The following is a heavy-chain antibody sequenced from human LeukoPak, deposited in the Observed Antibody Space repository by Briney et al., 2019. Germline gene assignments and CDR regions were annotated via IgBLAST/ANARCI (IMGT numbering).Heavy chain of an antibody. CDR2: ISGSGGST. J-gene: IGHJ4*02. CDR3: AKDGLSPTYDY. Sequence: GGSLRLSCVASGFTFSTYGMSWVRQAPGKGLEWVSAISGSGGSTYYADSVKGRFTISRDNSKNTLYLQMNSLRAEDTAVYYCAKDGLSPTYDYWGQGTLVTVSS. CDR1: GFTFSTYG. V-gene: IGHV3-23*01. D-gene: IGHD5/OR15-5a*01.